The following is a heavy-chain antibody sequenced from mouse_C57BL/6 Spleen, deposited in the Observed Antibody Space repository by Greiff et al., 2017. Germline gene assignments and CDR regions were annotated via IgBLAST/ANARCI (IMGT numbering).Heavy chain of an antibody. Sequence: EVQLQQSGAELVRPGASVKLSCTASGFNIKDDYMHWVKQRPEQGRGWIGWFDPAKGNTDFASKFQGKATLTADTSSNTAYLQRSSLTSEDTAVYYCTTNYGSSLAWFAYWGQGTLVTVSA. CDR2: FDPAKGNT. V-gene: IGHV14-4*01. J-gene: IGHJ3*01. D-gene: IGHD1-1*01. CDR3: TTNYGSSLAWFAY. CDR1: GFNIKDDY.